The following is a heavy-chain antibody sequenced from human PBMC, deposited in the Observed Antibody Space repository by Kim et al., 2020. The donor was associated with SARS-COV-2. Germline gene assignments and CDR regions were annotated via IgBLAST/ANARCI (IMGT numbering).Heavy chain of an antibody. J-gene: IGHJ6*02. V-gene: IGHV3-30*07. CDR3: ARGTSYYRVTYYGMDV. D-gene: IGHD2-2*01. Sequence: VKGRFTISRDNSKNTLYLQMNSLRAEDTAVYYCARGTSYYRVTYYGMDVWGQGTTVTVSS.